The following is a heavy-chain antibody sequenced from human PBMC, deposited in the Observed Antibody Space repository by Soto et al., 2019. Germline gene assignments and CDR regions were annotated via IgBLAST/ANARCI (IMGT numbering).Heavy chain of an antibody. J-gene: IGHJ6*02. Sequence: QVQLVESGGGVVQPGRSLRLSCAASGFTFSSYGMHWVRQAPGKGLEWVAVISYDGSNKYYADSVKSRFTISRDNSKNTLYLQVNSLGAEDNAVYYCAKDPNCAHPIFYYSYGMDVWGQGSTVTVSS. CDR2: ISYDGSNK. CDR1: GFTFSSYG. CDR3: AKDPNCAHPIFYYSYGMDV. V-gene: IGHV3-30*18. D-gene: IGHD1-1*01.